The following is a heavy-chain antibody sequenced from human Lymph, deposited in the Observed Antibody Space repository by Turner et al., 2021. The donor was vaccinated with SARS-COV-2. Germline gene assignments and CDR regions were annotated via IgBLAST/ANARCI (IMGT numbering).Heavy chain of an antibody. Sequence: VQLVESGGGFVPPGGSLRLSCAASVFTVSSNYMSWVRQAPGKGLEWVSVIYSGGSTYYADSVKGRFTISRDNSKSTLYLQMNSLRAEDTAVYYCARVRPFGDYFDYWGQGTLVTVSS. D-gene: IGHD3-10*01. CDR2: IYSGGST. CDR1: VFTVSSNY. V-gene: IGHV3-53*01. J-gene: IGHJ4*02. CDR3: ARVRPFGDYFDY.